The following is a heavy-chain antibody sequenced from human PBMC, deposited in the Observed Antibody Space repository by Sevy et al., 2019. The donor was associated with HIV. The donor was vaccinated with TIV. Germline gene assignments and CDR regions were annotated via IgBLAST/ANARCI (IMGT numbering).Heavy chain of an antibody. J-gene: IGHJ5*02. CDR2: ISAYNGNT. CDR3: ARAVVVPAAIRGDWFDP. D-gene: IGHD2-2*02. V-gene: IGHV1-18*01. Sequence: ALVKVSCKASGYTFTSYGISWVRQAPGQGLEWMGWISAYNGNTNYAQKLQGRVTMTTDTSTSTAYMELRSLRSDDTAVYYCARAVVVPAAIRGDWFDPWGQGTLVTVSS. CDR1: GYTFTSYG.